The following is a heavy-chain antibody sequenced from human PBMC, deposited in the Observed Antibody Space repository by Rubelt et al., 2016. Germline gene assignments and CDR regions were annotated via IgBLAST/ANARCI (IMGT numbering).Heavy chain of an antibody. CDR1: GFTFSTYT. J-gene: IGHJ3*01. D-gene: IGHD1-1*01. CDR2: ISPDGSTT. V-gene: IGHV3-64D*08. Sequence: EVQLVESGGGLVQPGGSLRLSCAASGFTFSTYTMYWVRQAPGKGLEHISSISPDGSTTNYAESVKGRFVISRDNYKGTLFLQMNSLRRDDTAVYYCVKDRLTGIFRPNDGFDVWGQGTTVTVSS. CDR3: VKDRLTGIFRPNDGFDV.